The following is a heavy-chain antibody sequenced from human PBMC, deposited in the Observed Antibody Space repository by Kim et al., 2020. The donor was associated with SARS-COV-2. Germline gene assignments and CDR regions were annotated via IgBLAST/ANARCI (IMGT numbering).Heavy chain of an antibody. Sequence: SVKVSCKASGGTFSSYAISWVRQAPGQGLEWMGGIIPIFGTANYAQKFQGRVTITADESTSTAYMELSSLRSEDTAVYYCASCRRIVGDWDYFDYWGQGTLVTVSS. CDR3: ASCRRIVGDWDYFDY. CDR2: IIPIFGTA. CDR1: GGTFSSYA. J-gene: IGHJ4*02. D-gene: IGHD1-26*01. V-gene: IGHV1-69*13.